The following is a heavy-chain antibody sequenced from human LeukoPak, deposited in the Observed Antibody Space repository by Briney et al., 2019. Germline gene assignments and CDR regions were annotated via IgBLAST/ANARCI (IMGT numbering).Heavy chain of an antibody. CDR2: INHSGST. CDR1: GGSFSGYY. D-gene: IGHD1-7*01. CDR3: ARGIWGTTPVLGYYYYMDV. V-gene: IGHV4-34*01. J-gene: IGHJ6*03. Sequence: SETLSLTCAVYGGSFSGYYWSWIRQPPGKGLEWIGEINHSGSTNYNPSLKSRVTISVDTSKNQFSLKLSSVTAADTAVYYCARGIWGTTPVLGYYYYMDVWGKGTTVTVSS.